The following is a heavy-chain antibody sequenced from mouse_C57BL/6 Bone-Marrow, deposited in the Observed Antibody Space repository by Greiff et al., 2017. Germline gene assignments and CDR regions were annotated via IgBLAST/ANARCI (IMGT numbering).Heavy chain of an antibody. Sequence: VQLQQSGPVLVKPGASVKMSCKASGYTFTDYYMNWVKQSHGKSLEWIGVINPYNGGTSYNQKFKGKATLTVDKSSSTAYMELNSLTSEDSAVYYCASRVYYYLYFDYWGQGTTLTVSS. J-gene: IGHJ2*01. D-gene: IGHD1-1*01. CDR1: GYTFTDYY. V-gene: IGHV1-19*01. CDR3: ASRVYYYLYFDY. CDR2: INPYNGGT.